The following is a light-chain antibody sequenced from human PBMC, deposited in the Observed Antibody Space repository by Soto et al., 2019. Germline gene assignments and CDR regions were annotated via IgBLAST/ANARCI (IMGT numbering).Light chain of an antibody. J-gene: IGKJ4*01. V-gene: IGKV1-27*01. Sequence: IQMTQSPSSLSASLGDRVTITCRASQAISNYLAWYQQRPGRVPKLLISAVSTLQAGVPSRFNGGGSGTHFTLTISSLQPEDVATYYCQKYNSAPLAFGGGTKVEI. CDR1: QAISNY. CDR2: AVS. CDR3: QKYNSAPLA.